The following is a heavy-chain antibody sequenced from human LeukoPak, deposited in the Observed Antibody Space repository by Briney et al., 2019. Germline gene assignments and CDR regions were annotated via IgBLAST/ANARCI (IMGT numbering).Heavy chain of an antibody. CDR3: ANFNYYDSSGYLPFDY. CDR1: GFTFSTYA. Sequence: GGSLRLSCTASGFTFSTYAMNWIRQAPGKGLEWVAFIRYDGNNKYYADSVKGRFTISRDNSKNTLYLQMNSLRAEDTAVYYCANFNYYDSSGYLPFDYWGQGTLVTVSS. J-gene: IGHJ4*02. CDR2: IRYDGNNK. V-gene: IGHV3-30*02. D-gene: IGHD3-22*01.